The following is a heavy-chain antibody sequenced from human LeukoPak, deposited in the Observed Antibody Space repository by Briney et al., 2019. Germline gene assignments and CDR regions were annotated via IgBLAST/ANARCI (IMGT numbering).Heavy chain of an antibody. V-gene: IGHV1-18*01. CDR2: ISAYNGNT. CDR1: GYTLTSYG. Sequence: GASVKVSCKASGYTLTSYGISWVRQAPGQGLEWMGWISAYNGNTNYAQKLQGRVTMTTDTPTSTAYMELRSLRSDDTAVYYCARVTRDSSGYYRFDYWGQGTLVTVSS. D-gene: IGHD3-22*01. J-gene: IGHJ4*02. CDR3: ARVTRDSSGYYRFDY.